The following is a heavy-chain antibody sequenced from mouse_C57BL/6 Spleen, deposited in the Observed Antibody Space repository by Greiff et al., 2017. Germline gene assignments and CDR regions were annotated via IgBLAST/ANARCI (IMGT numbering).Heavy chain of an antibody. CDR3: ARERVITTVADY. CDR1: GYTFTSYG. J-gene: IGHJ4*01. D-gene: IGHD1-1*01. CDR2: IYPRSGNT. V-gene: IGHV1-81*01. Sequence: VQRVESGAELARPGASVKLSCKASGYTFTSYGISWVKQRTGQGLEWIGEIYPRSGNTYYNEKFKGKATLTADKSSSTAYMELRSLTSEDSAVYFCARERVITTVADYWGQGTSVTVSS.